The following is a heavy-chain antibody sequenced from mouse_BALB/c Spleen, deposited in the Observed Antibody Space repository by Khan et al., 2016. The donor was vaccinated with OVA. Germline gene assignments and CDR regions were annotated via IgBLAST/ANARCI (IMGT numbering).Heavy chain of an antibody. CDR1: GFSLNNYS. Sequence: QVQLKESGPGLVQPSQSLSITCTVSGFSLNNYSVHWVRQSPGKGLEWLGVIWSAGSTDYNAAFISRLTISKDNSRSQVFFKMNSRQPNDTAIYXCARRGYDYGRGALFAYWGQGTLVTVSA. J-gene: IGHJ3*01. CDR2: IWSAGST. CDR3: ARRGYDYGRGALFAY. V-gene: IGHV2-2*02. D-gene: IGHD2-4*01.